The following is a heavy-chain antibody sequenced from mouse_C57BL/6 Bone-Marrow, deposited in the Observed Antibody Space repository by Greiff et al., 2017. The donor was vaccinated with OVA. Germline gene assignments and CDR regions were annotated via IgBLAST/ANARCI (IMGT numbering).Heavy chain of an antibody. V-gene: IGHV10-1*02. D-gene: IGHD4-1*01. CDR2: IRSKSNNYAT. J-gene: IGHJ2*01. CDR1: GFTFNTYA. Sequence: EVQLVESGGGLVQPKGSLKLSCAASGFTFNTYAMNWVRQAPGKGLEWVARIRSKSNNYATYYADSVKDRFTISRDDSQSMLYLQMNNLKTEDTAMYYCVRGDGTFDYWGQGTTLTVSA. CDR3: VRGDGTFDY.